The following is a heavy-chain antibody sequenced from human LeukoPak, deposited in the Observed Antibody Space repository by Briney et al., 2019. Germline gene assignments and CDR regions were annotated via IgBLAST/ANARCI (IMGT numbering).Heavy chain of an antibody. J-gene: IGHJ4*02. CDR1: GGSISNYY. V-gene: IGHV4-4*07. CDR2: IYTSGST. Sequence: SETLSLTCTVSGGSISNYYWSWIRQPAGKGLEWIGRIYTSGSTNYNPSLKSRVTMSVDTSKNQFSLKLSSVTAADTAVYYCARVRSITMVRGVIIGYFDYWGQGTLVTVSS. D-gene: IGHD3-10*01. CDR3: ARVRSITMVRGVIIGYFDY.